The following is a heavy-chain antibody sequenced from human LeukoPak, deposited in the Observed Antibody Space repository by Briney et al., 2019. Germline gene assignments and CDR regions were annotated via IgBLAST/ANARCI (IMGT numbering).Heavy chain of an antibody. D-gene: IGHD6-13*01. Sequence: GGSLRLSCAASGFTFSSYWMSWVRQAPGEGLEWVANIKQGGSEKYYVDSVKGRFTLSRDNAKHSLYLQMNGLRAEDMAVYYCAGGGYRYMDVWGKGTTVTVSS. V-gene: IGHV3-7*04. CDR1: GFTFSSYW. CDR3: AGGGYRYMDV. CDR2: IKQGGSEK. J-gene: IGHJ6*03.